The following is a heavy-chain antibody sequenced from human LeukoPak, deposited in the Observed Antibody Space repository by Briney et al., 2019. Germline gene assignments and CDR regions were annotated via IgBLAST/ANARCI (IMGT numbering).Heavy chain of an antibody. Sequence: KPSETLSLTCTVSGGSISSYYWSWIRQPPGKGLEWIGYIYYSGSTNYNPSLKSRVTISVDTSKNQFSLKLSSVTAADTAVYYCARAKRTATWIQLWTFDYWGQGTLVTVPS. V-gene: IGHV4-59*01. CDR2: IYYSGST. CDR1: GGSISSYY. CDR3: ARAKRTATWIQLWTFDY. J-gene: IGHJ4*02. D-gene: IGHD5-18*01.